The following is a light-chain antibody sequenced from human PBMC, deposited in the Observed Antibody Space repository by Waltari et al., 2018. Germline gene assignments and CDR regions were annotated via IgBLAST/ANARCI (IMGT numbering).Light chain of an antibody. CDR2: EDE. CDR1: DSNIGTNF. Sequence: QSLLTQPPSVSAAPGQKVTISCSGSDSNIGTNFVSWYQQVPGSAPKLLIFEDERRPPVIPARFSGSKSAPSATLAITRLQPGDEADFYCGTWDTSLSPHVIFGGGTRLTVL. V-gene: IGLV1-51*02. J-gene: IGLJ2*01. CDR3: GTWDTSLSPHVI.